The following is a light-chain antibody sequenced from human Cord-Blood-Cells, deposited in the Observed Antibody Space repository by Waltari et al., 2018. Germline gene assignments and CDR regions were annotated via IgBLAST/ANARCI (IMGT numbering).Light chain of an antibody. J-gene: IGKJ4*02. V-gene: IGKV1-39*01. CDR1: QSISSY. Sequence: DIQMTQSPSSLSASVGDRVTITCRASQSISSYLNWYQQKPGKAPKLLIYAASSLQSGIPSMFSGSGSGTDITLTNSSLQPDDFATYYCQQSYSTPLTVGGGTNVEIK. CDR2: AAS. CDR3: QQSYSTPLT.